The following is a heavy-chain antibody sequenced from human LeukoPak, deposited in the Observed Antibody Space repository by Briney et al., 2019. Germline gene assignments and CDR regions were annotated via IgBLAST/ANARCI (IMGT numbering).Heavy chain of an antibody. J-gene: IGHJ6*02. CDR2: IYSGGST. V-gene: IGHV3-53*01. Sequence: GILRLSCAASGFTVSSNYMSWVRQAPGKGLEWVSVIYSGGSTYYADSVKSRFTISRDNSKNTLYLQINRLRAEDTAVYYCASSLPSYYYGMDVWGQGTTVTVSS. CDR3: ASSLPSYYYGMDV. CDR1: GFTVSSNY.